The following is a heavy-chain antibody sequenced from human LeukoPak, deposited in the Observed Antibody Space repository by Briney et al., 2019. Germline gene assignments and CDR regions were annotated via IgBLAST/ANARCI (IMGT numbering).Heavy chain of an antibody. Sequence: GSLRLSCSASGFTFNSYSMRWVRQAPGKGLEWVSSISGSGDSTYYADSVKGRFTISRDNAKNTLYLQINSLRAKDTAVYYCAKAVGDSGYDYAFYWGQGTLVTGSS. CDR2: ISGSGDST. CDR1: GFTFNSYS. D-gene: IGHD5-12*01. J-gene: IGHJ4*02. CDR3: AKAVGDSGYDYAFY. V-gene: IGHV3-23*01.